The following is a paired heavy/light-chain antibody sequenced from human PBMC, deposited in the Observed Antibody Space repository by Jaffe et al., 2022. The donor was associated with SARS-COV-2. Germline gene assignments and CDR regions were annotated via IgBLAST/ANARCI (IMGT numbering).Heavy chain of an antibody. J-gene: IGHJ5*02. CDR1: GFTFSSYA. D-gene: IGHD3-10*01. Sequence: QVQLVESGGGVVQPGRSLRLSCAASGFTFSSYAMHWVRQAPGKGLEWVAVISYDGSNKYYADSVKGRFTISRDNSKNTLYLQMNSLRAEDTAVYYCARDRADATMVRGVIIGWFDPWGQGTLVTVSS. CDR2: ISYDGSNK. CDR3: ARDRADATMVRGVIIGWFDP. V-gene: IGHV3-30*04.
Light chain of an antibody. Sequence: EIVLTQSPATLSLSPGERATLSCRASQSVSSYLAWYQQKPGQAPRLLIYDASNRATGIPARFSGSGSGTDFTLTISSLEPEDFAVYYCQQRSNWFTFGPGTKVDIK. CDR2: DAS. CDR3: QQRSNWFT. CDR1: QSVSSY. V-gene: IGKV3-11*01. J-gene: IGKJ3*01.